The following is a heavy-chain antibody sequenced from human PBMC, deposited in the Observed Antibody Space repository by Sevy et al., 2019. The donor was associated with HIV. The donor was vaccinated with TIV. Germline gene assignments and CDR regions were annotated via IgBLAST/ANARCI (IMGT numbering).Heavy chain of an antibody. Sequence: ASVKVSCKASGYTFTGYYMHWVRQAPGQGLEWMGRINPNSGGTNYAQKFQGRVTMTRDTSISTAYMELSRLRSDDTAVYYCARVSGEHYYYVMDVWGQGTTVTVSS. CDR2: INPNSGGT. D-gene: IGHD2-15*01. J-gene: IGHJ6*02. V-gene: IGHV1-2*06. CDR3: ARVSGEHYYYVMDV. CDR1: GYTFTGYY.